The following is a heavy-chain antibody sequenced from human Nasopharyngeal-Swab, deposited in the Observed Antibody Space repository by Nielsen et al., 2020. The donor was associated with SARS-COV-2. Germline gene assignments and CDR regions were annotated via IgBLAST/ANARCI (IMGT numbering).Heavy chain of an antibody. CDR3: ARDRVEAAGTSYYYYHMDV. Sequence: ASVQVSCYSSGYSFTSYVIHCVLQAPGQRLAWMGWINGGNGNTEYSQKFQGRVTINRDTSARTAYMELSSLRSEDTAVYYCARDRVEAAGTSYYYYHMDVWGQGTTVTVSS. CDR1: GYSFTSYV. D-gene: IGHD6-13*01. J-gene: IGHJ6*02. CDR2: INGGNGNT. V-gene: IGHV1-3*01.